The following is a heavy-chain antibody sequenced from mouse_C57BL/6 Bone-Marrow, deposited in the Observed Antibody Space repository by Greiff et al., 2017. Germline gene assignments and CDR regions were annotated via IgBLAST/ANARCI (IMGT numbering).Heavy chain of an antibody. CDR3: ARDHYYYGSSPYWYFDV. J-gene: IGHJ1*03. CDR2: ITDGGSYT. Sequence: EVKLVESGGGLVKPGGSLKLSCAASGFTFRSYAMSWARQTPEKRLEWVATITDGGSYTYFPANAKGRFPISRDNAKNNLYLQMSHLKSEDTAMYYCARDHYYYGSSPYWYFDVGGTGTTVTVSS. CDR1: GFTFRSYA. V-gene: IGHV5-4*01. D-gene: IGHD1-1*01.